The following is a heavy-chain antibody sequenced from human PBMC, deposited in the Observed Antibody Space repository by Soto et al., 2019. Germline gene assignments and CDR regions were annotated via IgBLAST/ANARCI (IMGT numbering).Heavy chain of an antibody. CDR3: ARVPIRTPDY. D-gene: IGHD4-17*01. CDR1: GYNFASQW. V-gene: IGHV5-51*01. CDR2: IYPGDSDT. Sequence: GESLKISCKGSGYNFASQWIGWVRQMPGKGLEWMGIIYPGDSDTRYSPSFQGQVTISADKSSSTPYLQWNSVKASDTATYFCARVPIRTPDYWGQGTPVTVSS. J-gene: IGHJ4*02.